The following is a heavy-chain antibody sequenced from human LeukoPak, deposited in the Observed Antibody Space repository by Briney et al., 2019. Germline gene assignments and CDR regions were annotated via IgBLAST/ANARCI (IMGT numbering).Heavy chain of an antibody. J-gene: IGHJ4*02. CDR2: IIPIFGTA. V-gene: IGHV1-69*13. CDR1: GGTFSSHA. D-gene: IGHD2-2*01. Sequence: GASVKVSCKASGGTFSSHAISWVRQAPGQGLEWMGGIIPIFGTANYAQKFQGRVTITADESTSTAYMELSSLRSEDTAVYYCARSPLTILVVPAATYFDYWGQGTLVTVSS. CDR3: ARSPLTILVVPAATYFDY.